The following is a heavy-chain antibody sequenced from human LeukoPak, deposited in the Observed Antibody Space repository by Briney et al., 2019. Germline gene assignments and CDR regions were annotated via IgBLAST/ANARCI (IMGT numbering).Heavy chain of an antibody. Sequence: PGGSLRLSCAASGFTFSSYSMNWVRQAPGKGLRWVSTISGSGGSTYYADSVKGRFTISRDNSKNTLYLQMNSLRAEDTAVYYCAKDGGFGVGYFDYWGQGILVTVSS. CDR2: ISGSGGST. J-gene: IGHJ4*02. CDR3: AKDGGFGVGYFDY. D-gene: IGHD3-16*01. CDR1: GFTFSSYS. V-gene: IGHV3-23*01.